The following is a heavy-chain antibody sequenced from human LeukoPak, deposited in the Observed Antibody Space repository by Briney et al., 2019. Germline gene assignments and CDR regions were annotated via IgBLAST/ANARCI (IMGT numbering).Heavy chain of an antibody. D-gene: IGHD3-3*02. CDR3: ARDGLASIGLDM. CDR2: IWYNGNNK. CDR1: GFTLTGYG. Sequence: PGGSLRLSRAASGFTLTGYGMHWVRQAPGKGLEWVAVIWYNGNNKYYADSVKGRFTVSRDTSKNTLYLQMNSLRGEDTAIYYCARDGLASIGLDMWGQGTVVTVSS. J-gene: IGHJ3*02. V-gene: IGHV3-33*01.